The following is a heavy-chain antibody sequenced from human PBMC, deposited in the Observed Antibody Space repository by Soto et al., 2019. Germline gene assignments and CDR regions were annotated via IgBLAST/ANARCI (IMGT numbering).Heavy chain of an antibody. D-gene: IGHD6-6*01. CDR3: AKDRQLGLDY. Sequence: GGSLRLSCAASGFTFSSYGMHWVRQAPGKGLEWVAVISYDGSNKYYADSVKGRFTISRDNSKNTLYLQMNGLRAEDTAVYYCAKDRQLGLDYWGQGTLVTVS. V-gene: IGHV3-30*18. CDR1: GFTFSSYG. J-gene: IGHJ4*02. CDR2: ISYDGSNK.